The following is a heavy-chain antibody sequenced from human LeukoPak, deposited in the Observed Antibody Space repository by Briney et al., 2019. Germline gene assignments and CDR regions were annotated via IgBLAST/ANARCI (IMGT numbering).Heavy chain of an antibody. J-gene: IGHJ4*02. Sequence: GSLRLSCAASGFTVRDYVMTWIRQPPGKGLEWIGYIYYSGSTNYNPSLKSRVTISVDTSKNQFSLKLSSVTAADTAVYYCARGLWFGDENPPYFDYWGQGILVTVSS. V-gene: IGHV4-59*02. CDR1: GFTVRDYV. CDR3: ARGLWFGDENPPYFDY. CDR2: IYYSGST. D-gene: IGHD3-10*01.